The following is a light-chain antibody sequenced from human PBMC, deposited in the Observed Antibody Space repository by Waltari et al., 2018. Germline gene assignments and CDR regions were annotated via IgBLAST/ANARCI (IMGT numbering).Light chain of an antibody. J-gene: IGLJ1*01. CDR3: QVWDANTDPGV. Sequence: SYVLTQPPSVSVAPGETARITCGGNNIESKSVHWYRQRPGQAPVLVISYDSDRPSGIPERVSGSYSGNTATLTISRVEAGDEADYYCQVWDANTDPGVFGTGTEVTVL. CDR1: NIESKS. CDR2: YDS. V-gene: IGLV3-21*01.